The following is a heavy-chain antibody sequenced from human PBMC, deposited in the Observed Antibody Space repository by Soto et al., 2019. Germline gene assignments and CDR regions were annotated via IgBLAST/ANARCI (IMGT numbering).Heavy chain of an antibody. V-gene: IGHV1-46*01. CDR2: INPSGGST. D-gene: IGHD5-18*01. CDR3: ARAIQRDTAMDADAFDI. CDR1: GYTFTSYY. Sequence: ASVKVSCKASGYTFTSYYMHWVRQAPGRGLEWMGIINPSGGSTSYAQKFQGRVTTTRDTSTSTVYMELSSLRSEDTAVYYCARAIQRDTAMDADAFDIWGQGTMVTVS. J-gene: IGHJ3*02.